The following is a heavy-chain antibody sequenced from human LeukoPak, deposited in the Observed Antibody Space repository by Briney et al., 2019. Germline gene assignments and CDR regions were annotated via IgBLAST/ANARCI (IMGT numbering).Heavy chain of an antibody. Sequence: PSETLSLTCAVYGGSFSGYYWSWIRQPPGKGLEWIGEINHSGSTNYNPSLKSRVTISVDTSKNQSSLKLSSVTAADTAVYYCARFDSSGYYYDWGQGTLVTVSS. CDR1: GGSFSGYY. D-gene: IGHD3-22*01. V-gene: IGHV4-34*01. J-gene: IGHJ4*02. CDR3: ARFDSSGYYYD. CDR2: INHSGST.